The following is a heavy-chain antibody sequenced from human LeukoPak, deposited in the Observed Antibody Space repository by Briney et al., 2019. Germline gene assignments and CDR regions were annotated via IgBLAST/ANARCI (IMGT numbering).Heavy chain of an antibody. V-gene: IGHV4-4*07. CDR3: AMRTPGYMYRAPGGYYYGMDV. Sequence: SETLSLTRTLSRGSLSTYYWSWIRPPAGRGLEWIGRIYASGSTTYNPSLKSRVTMLVDTSKTQFSLRLSSVTAADTAVYYCAMRTPGYMYRAPGGYYYGMDVWGQGTTVTVSS. CDR1: RGSLSTYY. CDR2: IYASGST. J-gene: IGHJ6*02. D-gene: IGHD3-9*01.